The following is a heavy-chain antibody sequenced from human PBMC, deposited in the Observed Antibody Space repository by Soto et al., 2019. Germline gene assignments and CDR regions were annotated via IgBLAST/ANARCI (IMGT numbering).Heavy chain of an antibody. CDR1: GYTFTSYG. CDR3: ARGRYGDY. D-gene: IGHD1-1*01. CDR2: ISAHNGNT. Sequence: QVHLVQSGAEVKKTGASVKVSCKASGYTFTSYGITWVRQAPGQGLEWMGWISAHNGNTDYAQKLQGRVIVTRDTSTSTAYMELRSLRSDDTAVCYCARGRYGDYWGQGALVTLSS. V-gene: IGHV1-18*01. J-gene: IGHJ4*02.